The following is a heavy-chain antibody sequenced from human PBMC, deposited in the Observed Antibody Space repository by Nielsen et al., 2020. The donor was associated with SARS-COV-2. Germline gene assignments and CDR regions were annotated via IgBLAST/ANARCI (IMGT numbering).Heavy chain of an antibody. J-gene: IGHJ4*02. D-gene: IGHD5-24*01. CDR1: GVSVTSHNW. V-gene: IGHV4/OR15-8*01. CDR2: IYHGGSA. CDR3: ARLIGYSTSSDY. Sequence: SETLSLTCAVSGVSVTSHNWWSWVRQPPGKGLEWIGEIYHGGSANYSPSLKSRVTISVDRSNNMFSLRLTSVTAADTGVYYCARLIGYSTSSDYWGQGTLDTVSS.